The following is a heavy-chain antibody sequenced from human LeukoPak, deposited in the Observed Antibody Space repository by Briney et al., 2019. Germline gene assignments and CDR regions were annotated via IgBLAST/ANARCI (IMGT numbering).Heavy chain of an antibody. D-gene: IGHD6-13*01. CDR2: FTPNSGGT. CDR1: GYTFTGYY. V-gene: IGHV1-2*02. J-gene: IGHJ6*02. CDR3: ARPLTAAGTNYYYYGMDV. Sequence: GASVKVSCKASGYTFTGYYMHWVRQAPGQGLEWMGWFTPNSGGTNYAQKFQGRVTMTRDTSISTAYMELSRLRSDDTAVYYCARPLTAAGTNYYYYGMDVWGQGTTVTVSS.